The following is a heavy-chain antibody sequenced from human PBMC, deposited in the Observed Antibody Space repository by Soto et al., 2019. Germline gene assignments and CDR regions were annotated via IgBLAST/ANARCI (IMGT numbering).Heavy chain of an antibody. CDR1: GYTFTGYY. J-gene: IGHJ6*02. D-gene: IGHD3-3*01. CDR3: ARGRYDFWSGYYTPGYYYYGMGV. Sequence: ASVKVSCKASGYTFTGYYMHWVRQAPGQGLEWMGWINPNSGGTNYAQKFQGRVTMTRDTSISTAYMELSRLRSDDTAVYYCARGRYDFWSGYYTPGYYYYGMGVRRQETTVTVSS. CDR2: INPNSGGT. V-gene: IGHV1-2*02.